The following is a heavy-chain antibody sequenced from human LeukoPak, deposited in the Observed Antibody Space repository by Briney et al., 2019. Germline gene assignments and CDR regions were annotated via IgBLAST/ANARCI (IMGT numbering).Heavy chain of an antibody. D-gene: IGHD4-23*01. CDR2: INPNSGNI. J-gene: IGHJ4*02. Sequence: GASVKVSCTASGFTFTSYDINWVRQATGQGLEWMGWINPNSGNIGYAQKFQDRVTMTRNTSISTAYMELSSLRSEDTAVYYCARARWYSTDYWGQGTLVTVSS. CDR1: GFTFTSYD. V-gene: IGHV1-8*01. CDR3: ARARWYSTDY.